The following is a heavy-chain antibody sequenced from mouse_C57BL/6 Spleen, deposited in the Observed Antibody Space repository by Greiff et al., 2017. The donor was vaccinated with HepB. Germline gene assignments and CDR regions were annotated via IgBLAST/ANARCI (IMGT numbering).Heavy chain of an antibody. CDR1: GYTFTSYW. CDR3: ARYDYDPAWFAY. Sequence: VQLQQSGAELVKPGASVKLSCKASGYTFTSYWMHWVKQRPGQGLEWIGMIHPNSGSTNYNEKFKSKATLTVDKSSSTAYMQLSSLTSEDSAVYYCARYDYDPAWFAYWGQGTLLTVSA. D-gene: IGHD2-4*01. V-gene: IGHV1-64*01. CDR2: IHPNSGST. J-gene: IGHJ3*01.